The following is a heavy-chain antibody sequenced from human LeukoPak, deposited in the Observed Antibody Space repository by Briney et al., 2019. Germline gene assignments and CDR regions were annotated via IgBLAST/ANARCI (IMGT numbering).Heavy chain of an antibody. CDR2: INPSGGST. J-gene: IGHJ4*02. Sequence: GASVKVSCKASGYTFTTYYMHSVRQAPGQGLEWMGIINPSGGSTSYAQKFQGRVTMTRDTSTSTVYMELSSLRSEDTAVYYCARDGDCSSTSCYYPCGYWGQGTLVTVSS. CDR1: GYTFTTYY. V-gene: IGHV1-46*01. D-gene: IGHD2-2*01. CDR3: ARDGDCSSTSCYYPCGY.